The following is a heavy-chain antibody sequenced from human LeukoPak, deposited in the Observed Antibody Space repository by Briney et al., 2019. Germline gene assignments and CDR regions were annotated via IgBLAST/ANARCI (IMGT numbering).Heavy chain of an antibody. Sequence: GGTLTLSCAVSGFTFSSYELNWVRQPPGKGLEWVSYICSSGRTIYYADSVKGRSTISRDSARNSLDLQMDSVRVEDTAVYYCARRGLAEGFDYWGQGTLVTVSS. J-gene: IGHJ4*02. CDR3: ARRGLAEGFDY. CDR1: GFTFSSYE. V-gene: IGHV3-48*03. CDR2: ICSSGRTI. D-gene: IGHD6-13*01.